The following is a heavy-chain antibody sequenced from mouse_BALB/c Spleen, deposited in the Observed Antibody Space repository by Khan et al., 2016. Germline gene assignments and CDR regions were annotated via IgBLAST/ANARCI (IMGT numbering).Heavy chain of an antibody. CDR2: ISYSGST. CDR3: ARRDYGSSYLDY. Sequence: EVQLQESGPGLVKPSQSLSLTCTVTGYSITSDYAWNWIRQFPGNKLEWMGYISYSGSTSYNPSLKSRISITRDSSKNHFFLLLNSVTTEDTATYYFARRDYGSSYLDYWGQGTTLTVS. D-gene: IGHD1-1*01. V-gene: IGHV3-2*02. J-gene: IGHJ2*01. CDR1: GYSITSDYA.